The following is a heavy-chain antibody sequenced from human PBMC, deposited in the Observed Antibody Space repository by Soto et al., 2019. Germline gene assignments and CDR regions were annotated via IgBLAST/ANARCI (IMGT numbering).Heavy chain of an antibody. D-gene: IGHD5-12*01. CDR1: GGTFSSYA. CDR3: GRAPRRAGYNYFDY. Sequence: QVQLVQSGAEVKKPGSSVKVSCKASGGTFSSYAISWVRQAPGQGLEWMGGIIPIFGTANYAQKFQGRVTITADEXXSTAYMELSSLGSEDTAVDYCGRAPRRAGYNYFDYWGQGTLVPVSS. J-gene: IGHJ4*02. CDR2: IIPIFGTA. V-gene: IGHV1-69*12.